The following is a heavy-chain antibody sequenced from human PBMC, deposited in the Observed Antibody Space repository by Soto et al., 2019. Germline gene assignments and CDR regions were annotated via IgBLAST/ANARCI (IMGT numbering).Heavy chain of an antibody. CDR3: ARTLRDCSGGSCYYYYYGMDV. CDR1: GYTFTSYG. CDR2: ISAYNGNT. D-gene: IGHD2-15*01. Sequence: ASVKVSCKASGYTFTSYGISWVRQAPGQGLGWMGWISAYNGNTNYAQKLQGRVTMTTDTSTSTAYMELRSLRSDDTAVYYCARTLRDCSGGSCYYYYYGMDVWGQGTTATVSS. V-gene: IGHV1-18*01. J-gene: IGHJ6*02.